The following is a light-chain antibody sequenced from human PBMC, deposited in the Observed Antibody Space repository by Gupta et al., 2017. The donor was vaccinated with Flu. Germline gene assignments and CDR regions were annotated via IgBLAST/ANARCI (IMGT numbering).Light chain of an antibody. V-gene: IGKV2-28*01. CDR3: MQAQQSPT. CDR1: ESLLHSNGYNY. J-gene: IGKJ5*01. Sequence: DIVLTQSPLSLPVTPGEPASISCRSSESLLHSNGYNYLDWYLQKPGQSPQLLIYLGSNRASGVPDRFSGSGSGTDFTLKISIVEAEDVGVYSCMQAQQSPTFGQGTRLEIK. CDR2: LGS.